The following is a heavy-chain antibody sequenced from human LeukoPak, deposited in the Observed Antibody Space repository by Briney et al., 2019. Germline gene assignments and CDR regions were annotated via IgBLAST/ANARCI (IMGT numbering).Heavy chain of an antibody. CDR2: ISSSSSYI. CDR3: ARDHVVVVPDDAFDI. Sequence: GGSLRLSCAASGFTFSSYSMNWVRQAPGKGLEWVSSISSSSSYIYYADSVKGRFTISRDNAKNSLYLQMNSLRAEDTAVYYCARDHVVVVPDDAFDIWGQGTMVTVSS. J-gene: IGHJ3*02. V-gene: IGHV3-21*01. CDR1: GFTFSSYS. D-gene: IGHD2-2*01.